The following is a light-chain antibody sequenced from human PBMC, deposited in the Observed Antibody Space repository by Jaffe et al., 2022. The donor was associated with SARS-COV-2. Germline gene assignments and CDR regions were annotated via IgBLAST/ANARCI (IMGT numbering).Light chain of an antibody. CDR3: QQYYSTPLT. J-gene: IGKJ2*01. CDR1: QSVLYSSSNKNF. CDR2: WAS. Sequence: DIVMTQSPDSLAVSLGERATINCKSSQSVLYSSSNKNFLAWYQQKPGQPPKLLIYWASTRESGVPDRFSGSGSGTDFTLTISSLQAEDVAVYYCQQYYSTPLTFGQGTNLEIK. V-gene: IGKV4-1*01.